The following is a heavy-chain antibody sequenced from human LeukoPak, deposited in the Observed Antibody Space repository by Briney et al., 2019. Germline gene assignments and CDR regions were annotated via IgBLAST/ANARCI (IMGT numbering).Heavy chain of an antibody. CDR3: ARVVAAAGMYYFDY. Sequence: PSETLSLTCTVSGYSISSGYYWGWIRQPPGKGLEWIRSIYHSGSTYYNPSLKSRVTISVDTSKSQVSLKLSSVTAADTAVYYCARVVAAAGMYYFDYWGQGTLVTVSS. V-gene: IGHV4-38-2*02. CDR1: GYSISSGYY. J-gene: IGHJ4*02. D-gene: IGHD6-13*01. CDR2: IYHSGST.